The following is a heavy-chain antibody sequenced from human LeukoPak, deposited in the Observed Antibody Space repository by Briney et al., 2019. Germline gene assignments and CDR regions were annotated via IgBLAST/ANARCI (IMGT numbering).Heavy chain of an antibody. J-gene: IGHJ4*02. CDR1: GGSFSGYY. CDR3: AGGYSYGWFDY. D-gene: IGHD5-18*01. CDR2: INHSGST. V-gene: IGHV4-34*01. Sequence: PSETLSLTCAVYGGSFSGYYWSWIRQPPGKGLEWIGEINHSGSTNYNPSLKSRVTISVDTSKNQFSLKLSSVTAADTAVYYCAGGYSYGWFDYWGQGTLVTVSS.